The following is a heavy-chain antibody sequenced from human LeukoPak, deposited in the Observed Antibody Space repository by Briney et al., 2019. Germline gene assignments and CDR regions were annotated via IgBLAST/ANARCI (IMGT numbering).Heavy chain of an antibody. D-gene: IGHD5-12*01. CDR1: GYTFTSYG. CDR2: ISAYNGNT. V-gene: IGHV1-18*01. CDR3: ARDHLDIVPTIYSY. Sequence: ASVKVSCKASGYTFTSYGISWVRQAPGQGLEWMGWISAYNGNTNYAQKFQGRVTLTTDTSASIAYLELRSLRSDDTALYYCARDHLDIVPTIYSYWGQGTLVTVSS. J-gene: IGHJ4*02.